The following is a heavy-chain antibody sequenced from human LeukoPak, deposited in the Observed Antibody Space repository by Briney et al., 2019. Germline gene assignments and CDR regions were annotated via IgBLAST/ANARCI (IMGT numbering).Heavy chain of an antibody. D-gene: IGHD2-15*01. J-gene: IGHJ4*02. CDR3: ARDGRRYCSGGSCYPQDY. CDR1: GYTFTSYG. V-gene: IGHV1-18*01. Sequence: ASVKVSCKASGYTFTSYGISWVRQAPGQGLEWMGWISAYNGNTNYAQKLQGRVTMTTDTSTSTAHMELRSLRSDDTAVYYCARDGRRYCSGGSCYPQDYWGQGTLVSVSS. CDR2: ISAYNGNT.